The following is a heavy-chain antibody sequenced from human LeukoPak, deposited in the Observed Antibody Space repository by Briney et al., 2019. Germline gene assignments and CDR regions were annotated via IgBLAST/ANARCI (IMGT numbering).Heavy chain of an antibody. V-gene: IGHV4-59*08. J-gene: IGHJ4*02. D-gene: IGHD3-10*01. CDR2: IYYSGST. CDR1: GDSISSYY. Sequence: KPSETLSLTCTVSGDSISSYYWSWIRQPPGKGLEWIGYIYYSGSTNYNPALKSRVTISVDTSKNQFSLKLNSVTAADTAVYYCARGGYYYSSGNDYWGQGTLVTVSS. CDR3: ARGGYYYSSGNDY.